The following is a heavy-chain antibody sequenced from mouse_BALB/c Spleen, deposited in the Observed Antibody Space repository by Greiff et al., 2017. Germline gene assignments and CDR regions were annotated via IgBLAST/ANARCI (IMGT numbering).Heavy chain of an antibody. CDR3: ARSYYYGSYYAMDY. CDR2: IYPGDGDT. V-gene: IGHV1-80*01. CDR1: GYAFSSYW. Sequence: QVQLQQSGAELVRPGSSVKISCKASGYAFSSYWMNWVKQRPGQGLEWIGQIYPGDGDTNYNGKFKGKATLTADKSSSTAYMQLSSLTSEDSAVYFCARSYYYGSYYAMDYWGQGTSVTVSS. J-gene: IGHJ4*01. D-gene: IGHD1-1*01.